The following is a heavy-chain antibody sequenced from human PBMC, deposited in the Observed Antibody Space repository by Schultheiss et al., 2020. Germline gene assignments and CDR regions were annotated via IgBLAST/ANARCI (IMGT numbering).Heavy chain of an antibody. J-gene: IGHJ4*02. Sequence: GESLKISCAASGFSFSSYGMSWVRQAPGKGLEWVSSISSSSSYIYYADSVKGRFTISRDNAKNSLYLQMNSLRAEDTAVYYCGKAAAGRPFDYWGQGTLVTVSS. V-gene: IGHV3-21*01. CDR1: GFSFSSYG. D-gene: IGHD6-13*01. CDR2: ISSSSSYI. CDR3: GKAAAGRPFDY.